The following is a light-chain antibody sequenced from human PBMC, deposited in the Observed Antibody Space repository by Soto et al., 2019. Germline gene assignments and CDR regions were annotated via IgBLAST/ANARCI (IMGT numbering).Light chain of an antibody. CDR3: SSYTSTSTPCV. CDR2: EVS. V-gene: IGLV2-14*01. J-gene: IGLJ1*01. Sequence: QSALAQPASASGSPGQSITISCTGTSSDVGGYNYVSWYQLHPGKAPKLIIYEVSHRPSGASNHFSGYKSGNTASLTISGLQAEDEADYYCSSYTSTSTPCVFGTGTKVTVL. CDR1: SSDVGGYNY.